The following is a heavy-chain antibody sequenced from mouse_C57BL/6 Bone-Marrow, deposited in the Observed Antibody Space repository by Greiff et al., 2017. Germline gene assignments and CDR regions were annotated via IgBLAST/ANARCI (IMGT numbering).Heavy chain of an antibody. Sequence: EVKVEESGGGLVKPGGSLKLSCAASGFTFSDYGMHWVRQAPEKGLEWVAYISSGSSTIYYADTVKGRFTISRDNAKNTLFLQMTSLRSEDTAMYYCARRRRGYAMDYWGQGTSVTVSS. CDR2: ISSGSSTI. CDR3: ARRRRGYAMDY. J-gene: IGHJ4*01. CDR1: GFTFSDYG. V-gene: IGHV5-17*01.